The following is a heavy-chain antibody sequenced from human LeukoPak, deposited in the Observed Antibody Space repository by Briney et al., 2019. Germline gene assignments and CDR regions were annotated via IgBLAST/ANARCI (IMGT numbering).Heavy chain of an antibody. CDR3: ARHEMGWGNWFDP. V-gene: IGHV4-38-2*02. CDR1: GGSISSGYY. J-gene: IGHJ5*02. D-gene: IGHD5-24*01. Sequence: PSETLSLTCTVSGGSISSGYYWGWIRQPPGKGLEWIGSIYHSGSTYYNPSLKSRVTISVDTSKNQFSLKLSSVTAADTVVYYCARHEMGWGNWFDPWGQGTLVTVSS. CDR2: IYHSGST.